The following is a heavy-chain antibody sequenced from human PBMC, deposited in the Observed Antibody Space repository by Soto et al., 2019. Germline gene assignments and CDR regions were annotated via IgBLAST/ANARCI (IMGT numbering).Heavy chain of an antibody. Sequence: PSETLSLTCAVYGGSFSGYYWSWIRQPPGKGLEWIGEINHSGSTNYNPSLKSRVTISVDTSKNQFSLKLSSVTAADTAVYYCARDARGTEEYYYYYYGMDVWGQGTTVTVSS. D-gene: IGHD1-1*01. J-gene: IGHJ6*02. CDR1: GGSFSGYY. V-gene: IGHV4-34*01. CDR3: ARDARGTEEYYYYYYGMDV. CDR2: INHSGST.